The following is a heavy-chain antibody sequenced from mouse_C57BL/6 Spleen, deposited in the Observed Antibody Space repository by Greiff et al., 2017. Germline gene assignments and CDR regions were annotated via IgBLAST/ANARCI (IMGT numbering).Heavy chain of an antibody. CDR3: ASQSPPGYYGSSYVYWYFDV. D-gene: IGHD1-1*01. CDR1: GFSLTSYG. CDR2: IWSGGST. Sequence: VQLQQSGPGLVQPSQSLSITCTVSGFSLTSYGVHWVRQSPGKGLEWLGVIWSGGSTDYNAAFISRLSISKDNSKSQVFFKMNSLQADDTAIYYCASQSPPGYYGSSYVYWYFDVWGTGTTVTVSS. J-gene: IGHJ1*03. V-gene: IGHV2-2*01.